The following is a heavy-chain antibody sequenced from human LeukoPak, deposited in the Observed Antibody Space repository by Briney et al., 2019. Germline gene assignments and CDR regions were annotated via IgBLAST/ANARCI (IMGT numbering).Heavy chain of an antibody. CDR1: GFTFSDHY. V-gene: IGHV3-72*01. D-gene: IGHD3-10*01. CDR3: ARVAMRGSGSYAYFDY. J-gene: IGHJ4*02. Sequence: GGSLRLSCAASGFTFSDHYMDWVRQAPGKGLEWVGRTRNKANSYTTEYAASVKGRFTISRDDSTNSLYLQMNSLKTEDTAVYYCARVAMRGSGSYAYFDYWGQGTLVTVSS. CDR2: TRNKANSYTT.